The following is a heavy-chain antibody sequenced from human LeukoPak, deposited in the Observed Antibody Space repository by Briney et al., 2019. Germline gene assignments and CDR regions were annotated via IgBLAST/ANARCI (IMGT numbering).Heavy chain of an antibody. CDR2: ISAYNGNT. CDR3: AAESSSWYPY. D-gene: IGHD6-13*01. J-gene: IGHJ4*02. Sequence: ASVKVSCKASGYTFNIYAMNWVRQAPGQGLEWMGWISAYNGNTNYAQKLQGRVTMTTDTSTSTAYMELRSLRSDDTAVYYCAAESSSWYPYWGQGTLVTVSS. CDR1: GYTFNIYA. V-gene: IGHV1-18*01.